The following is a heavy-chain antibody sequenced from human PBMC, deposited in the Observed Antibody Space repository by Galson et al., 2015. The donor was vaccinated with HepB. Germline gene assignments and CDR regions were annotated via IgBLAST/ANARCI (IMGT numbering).Heavy chain of an antibody. V-gene: IGHV3-72*01. D-gene: IGHD1-26*01. CDR2: SRDKAHGYST. CDR3: ARALRVGGKVGGISYSDY. J-gene: IGHJ4*02. CDR1: GFTFSSYS. Sequence: LRLSCAASGFTFSSYSMNWVRQAPGKGLEWVGRSRDKAHGYSTEFAASMGGRFTVSRDDSKNFFFLQMNSLKTDDTAMYFCARALRVGGKVGGISYSDYWGQGTLVTVSS.